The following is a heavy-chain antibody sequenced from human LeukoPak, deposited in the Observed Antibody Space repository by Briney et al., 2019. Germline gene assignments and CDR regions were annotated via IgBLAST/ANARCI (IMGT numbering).Heavy chain of an antibody. CDR1: GFTFSSYS. V-gene: IGHV3-48*01. J-gene: IGHJ4*02. CDR2: ITRSSSAK. Sequence: GGSLRLSCVASGFTFSSYSMNWVRQAPGKGLEWVSYITRSSSAKFYADSVKGRFTISRDNAENLLYLQMNSLRAEDTAVYYCTRDQEGSDYWGQGTRVAVSS. CDR3: TRDQEGSDY.